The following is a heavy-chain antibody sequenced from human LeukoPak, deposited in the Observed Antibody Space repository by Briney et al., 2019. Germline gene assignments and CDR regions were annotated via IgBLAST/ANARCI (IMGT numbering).Heavy chain of an antibody. J-gene: IGHJ3*01. CDR1: GFTFSSYA. D-gene: IGHD3-9*01. V-gene: IGHV3-23*01. Sequence: GGSLRLSCAASGFTFSSYAMNWVRQAPGKGLEWVSTISGSGSSTYYADSVKGRFTISRDNSKNTLYLQMNSLRAEDTAVYYCAKDYHYDILTGYYNTLVAFDVWGQGTMVTVSS. CDR3: AKDYHYDILTGYYNTLVAFDV. CDR2: ISGSGSST.